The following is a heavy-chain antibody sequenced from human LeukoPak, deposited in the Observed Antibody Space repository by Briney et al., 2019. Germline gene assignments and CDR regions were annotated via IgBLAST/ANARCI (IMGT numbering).Heavy chain of an antibody. CDR1: GGSISSSAYH. J-gene: IGHJ4*02. Sequence: SETLSLTCTVSGGSISSSAYHWGWIRQPPGKGLEWIGSIHYSGSTYYNPSLKSRVTISVDTSKNQFSLKLSSVTAADTAVYYCARDRAGYCSGGSCYSAYYFDSWGQGTLVTVSS. D-gene: IGHD2-15*01. CDR3: ARDRAGYCSGGSCYSAYYFDS. CDR2: IHYSGST. V-gene: IGHV4-39*07.